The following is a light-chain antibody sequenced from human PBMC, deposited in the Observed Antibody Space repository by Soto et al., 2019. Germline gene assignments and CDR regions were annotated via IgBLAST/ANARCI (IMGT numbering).Light chain of an antibody. J-gene: IGLJ2*01. V-gene: IGLV2-14*03. Sequence: QSGLTQPAAVSGSPGQSIAISCTGTSSDVGAHNYVSWYQQHPGKAPKLIIYDVSNRPSGVSTRFSGFKSGNTASLTISGLHADTEAEYYCSSYTYTTTRVIFGGGTKLTV. CDR1: SSDVGAHNY. CDR3: SSYTYTTTRVI. CDR2: DVS.